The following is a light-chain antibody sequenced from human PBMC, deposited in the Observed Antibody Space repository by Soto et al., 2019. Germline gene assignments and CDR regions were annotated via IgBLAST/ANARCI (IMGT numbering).Light chain of an antibody. Sequence: QTVVPQEPSFSVSPGGTVTLTCGLSSGSVSTSYYPSWYQQTPGQAPLTLISSTNTRSSGVPDRFSGTILENKAALTITGAQADDEADYYRGLYMGSGIWVFSGGTKRTVL. CDR1: SGSVSTSYY. CDR3: GLYMGSGIWV. V-gene: IGLV8-61*01. CDR2: STN. J-gene: IGLJ3*02.